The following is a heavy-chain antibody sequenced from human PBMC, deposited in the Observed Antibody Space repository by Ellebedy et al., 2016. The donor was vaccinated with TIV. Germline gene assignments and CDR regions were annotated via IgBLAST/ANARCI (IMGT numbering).Heavy chain of an antibody. CDR2: IFYSGST. J-gene: IGHJ3*02. CDR1: GGSIGSDDYY. Sequence: SETLSLTCTVSGGSIGSDDYYWSWIRQPPGKGLEWIGYIFYSGSTYYSPSLKSRVTISGDTSKNQFSLRLTAVTAADTAVYYCARQKTDSGSFLCDIWGQGTMVTVSS. CDR3: ARQKTDSGSFLCDI. V-gene: IGHV4-30-4*01. D-gene: IGHD3-3*01.